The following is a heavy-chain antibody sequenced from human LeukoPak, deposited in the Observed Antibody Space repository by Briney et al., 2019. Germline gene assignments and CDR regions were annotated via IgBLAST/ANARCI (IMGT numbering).Heavy chain of an antibody. Sequence: SETLSLTCAVYGGSFSGYYWSWIRQPPGKGLGWIGEINHSGSTSYNPSLKSRVTISVDTSKNQFSLKLSSVTAADTAVYYCARAITMVRGPRGWFDPWGQGTLVTVSS. V-gene: IGHV4-34*01. CDR1: GGSFSGYY. CDR2: INHSGST. J-gene: IGHJ5*02. D-gene: IGHD3-10*01. CDR3: ARAITMVRGPRGWFDP.